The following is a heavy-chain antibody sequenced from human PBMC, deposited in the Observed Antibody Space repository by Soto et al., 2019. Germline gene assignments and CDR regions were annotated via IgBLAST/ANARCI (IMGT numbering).Heavy chain of an antibody. CDR2: INHSGST. CDR1: GGSFSGYY. Sequence: SETLSLTCAVYGGSFSGYYWSWIRQPPGKGLEWIGEINHSGSTNYNPSLKSRVTISVDTSKNQFSLKLSSVTAADTAVYYRARLIGGYSYGYGIRDYWGQGTLVTVSS. V-gene: IGHV4-34*01. CDR3: ARLIGGYSYGYGIRDY. J-gene: IGHJ4*02. D-gene: IGHD5-18*01.